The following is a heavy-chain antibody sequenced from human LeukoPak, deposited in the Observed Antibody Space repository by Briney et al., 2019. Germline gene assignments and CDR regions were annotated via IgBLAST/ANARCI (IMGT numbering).Heavy chain of an antibody. CDR3: AIIRSGSPLYYYYMDD. J-gene: IGHJ6*03. V-gene: IGHV4-4*02. Sequence: PSETLSLTCAVSGGSISSSIWWRWVRQPPGKGPEWSGEIYHSGSTNYNPSLKSRVTISVDKSKNQFSLKLNSVTAADTAVYYCAIIRSGSPLYYYYMDDWGKGTTVTVSS. CDR2: IYHSGST. CDR1: GGSISSSIW. D-gene: IGHD1-26*01.